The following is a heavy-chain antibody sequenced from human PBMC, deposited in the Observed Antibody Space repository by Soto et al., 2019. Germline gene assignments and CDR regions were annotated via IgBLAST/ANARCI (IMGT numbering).Heavy chain of an antibody. D-gene: IGHD3-10*01. CDR1: GGIFSTYA. V-gene: IGHV1-69*01. CDR3: ERERDDYGSGNYYNRVDF. CDR2: IIPIFGTP. Sequence: QVQLVQSGAEVKKPGSSVKVSCKASGGIFSTYAISWLRQAPGQGLEWMGGIIPIFGTPNYAQRFQSRVTITADESTSKAYMELSRLRSEDTAVYYCERERDDYGSGNYYNRVDFWGQGTLVTVSS. J-gene: IGHJ4*02.